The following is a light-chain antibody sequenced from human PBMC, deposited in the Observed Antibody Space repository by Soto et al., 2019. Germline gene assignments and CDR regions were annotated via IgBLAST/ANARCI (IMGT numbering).Light chain of an antibody. J-gene: IGLJ3*02. CDR1: SGHSNYA. CDR2: LNSDGSH. Sequence: QSVLTQSPSASASLGASVKLTCTLSSGHSNYAIAWHQQQPEKGPRYLMKLNSDGSHSKGDGIPDRFSGSSSGAERYLTISSLQSEDEADYYCQTWGTGLWVFGGGTKVT. CDR3: QTWGTGLWV. V-gene: IGLV4-69*01.